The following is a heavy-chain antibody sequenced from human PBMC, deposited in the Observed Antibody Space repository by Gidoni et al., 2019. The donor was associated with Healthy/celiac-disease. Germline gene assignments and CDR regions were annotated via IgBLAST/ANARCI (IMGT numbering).Heavy chain of an antibody. CDR1: GFTFSSYE. V-gene: IGHV3-48*03. Sequence: EVQLVESGGGLVQPGGSLRLSCAASGFTFSSYEMNWVRQAPGKGLEWVSYISSSGSTIYYADSVKGRFTISRDNAKNSLYLQMNSLRAEDTAVYYCASNVPTVTTTWDYYGMDVWGQGTTVTVSS. CDR3: ASNVPTVTTTWDYYGMDV. CDR2: ISSSGSTI. J-gene: IGHJ6*02. D-gene: IGHD4-17*01.